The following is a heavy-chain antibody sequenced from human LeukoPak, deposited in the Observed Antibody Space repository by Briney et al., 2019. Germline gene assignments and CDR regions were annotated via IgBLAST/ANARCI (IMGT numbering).Heavy chain of an antibody. CDR2: ISGSGGST. CDR3: GVYYYGSGSYVRGAFDI. V-gene: IGHV3-23*01. Sequence: PGGSLRLSCAASGFTFSSYAMSWVRQAPGKRLEWVSAISGSGGSTYYADSVKGRFTISRDNSKNTLYLQMNSLRAEDTAVYYVGVYYYGSGSYVRGAFDIWGQGTMVTVSS. CDR1: GFTFSSYA. D-gene: IGHD3-10*01. J-gene: IGHJ3*02.